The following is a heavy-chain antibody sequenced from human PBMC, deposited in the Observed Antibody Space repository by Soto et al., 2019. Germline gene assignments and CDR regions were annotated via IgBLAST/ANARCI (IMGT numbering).Heavy chain of an antibody. CDR2: TYYRSKWYN. CDR1: GDSVSSNSAA. CDR3: ARDNLHGSGSYFYYYGMDV. Sequence: SQTLSLTCAISGDSVSSNSAAWNWIRQSPPRGLEWLGRTYYRSKWYNDYAVSVKSRITINPDTSKNQFSLQLNSVTPEDTAVYYCARDNLHGSGSYFYYYGMDVWGQGTTVTVSS. D-gene: IGHD3-10*01. J-gene: IGHJ6*02. V-gene: IGHV6-1*01.